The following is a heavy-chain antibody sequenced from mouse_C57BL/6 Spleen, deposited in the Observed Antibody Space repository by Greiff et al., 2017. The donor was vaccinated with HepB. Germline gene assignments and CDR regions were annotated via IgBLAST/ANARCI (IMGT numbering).Heavy chain of an antibody. V-gene: IGHV5-17*01. CDR2: ISSGSSTI. J-gene: IGHJ3*01. D-gene: IGHD2-4*01. CDR1: GFTFSDYG. Sequence: EVQVVESGGGLVKPGGSLKLSCAASGFTFSDYGMHWVRQAPEKGLEWVAYISSGSSTIYYADTVKGRFTISRDNAKNTLFLQMTSLRSEDTAMYYCASPYYDYEDWFAYWGQGTLVTVSA. CDR3: ASPYYDYEDWFAY.